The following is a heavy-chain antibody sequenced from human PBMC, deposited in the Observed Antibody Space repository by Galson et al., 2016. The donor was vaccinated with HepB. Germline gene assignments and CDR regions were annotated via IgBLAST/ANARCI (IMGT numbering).Heavy chain of an antibody. V-gene: IGHV3-48*02. CDR3: ATLGSYSGSSQSYGLDV. Sequence: SLRLSCAASGFTFSNYNMNWVRQAPGKGLEWVSYIRSSSSIKYYTNSVKGRFTISRDNAKNSLFLQMNSLRDEDTAVYYCATLGSYSGSSQSYGLDVWGQGTTVTVSS. CDR2: IRSSSSIK. CDR1: GFTFSNYN. D-gene: IGHD1-26*01. J-gene: IGHJ6*02.